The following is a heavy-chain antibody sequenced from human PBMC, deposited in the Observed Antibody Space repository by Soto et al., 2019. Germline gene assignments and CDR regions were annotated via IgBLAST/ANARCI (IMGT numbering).Heavy chain of an antibody. CDR3: AHSMRPAAGLSFDY. D-gene: IGHD6-13*01. Sequence: QITLKESGPTLVKPTQTLTLTCTFSGFSLSTSGVGVGWIRQPPGKALEWLALIYWDDDKRYSPSLKSRLTIPKDTSKNQVVLTMTNMDPVDTATYYCAHSMRPAAGLSFDYWGQGTLVTVSS. CDR2: IYWDDDK. CDR1: GFSLSTSGVG. J-gene: IGHJ4*02. V-gene: IGHV2-5*02.